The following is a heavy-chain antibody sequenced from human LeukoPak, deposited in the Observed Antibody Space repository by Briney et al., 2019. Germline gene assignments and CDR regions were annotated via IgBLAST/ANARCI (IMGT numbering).Heavy chain of an antibody. CDR2: ISSSDGTI. J-gene: IGHJ4*02. Sequence: GGSLRLSCAPSGFTFTDYSMNWVRQAPGKGLEWVSYISSSDGTIYYADSVKGRFTISRDNAKNSLYLQMNSLRAEDTAVYYCARDHSSSFDSWGQGTLVTVSS. V-gene: IGHV3-48*04. CDR1: GFTFTDYS. CDR3: ARDHSSSFDS. D-gene: IGHD6-13*01.